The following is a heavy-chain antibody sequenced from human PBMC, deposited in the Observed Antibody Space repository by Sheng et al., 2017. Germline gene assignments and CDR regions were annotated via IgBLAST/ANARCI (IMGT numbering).Heavy chain of an antibody. D-gene: IGHD2-15*01. V-gene: IGHV3-72*01. Sequence: EVQLVESGGGLVQPGGSLRLSCAASGFTFSDHYMDWVRQAPGKGLEWVGRTRNKANSYTTEYAASVKGRFTISRDDSKNSLYLQMNSLKTEDTAVYYCARLGYCSGGSCYYAFDIWGQGTMVTVSS. CDR3: ARLGYCSGGSCYYAFDI. J-gene: IGHJ3*02. CDR1: GFTFSDHY. CDR2: TRNKANSYTT.